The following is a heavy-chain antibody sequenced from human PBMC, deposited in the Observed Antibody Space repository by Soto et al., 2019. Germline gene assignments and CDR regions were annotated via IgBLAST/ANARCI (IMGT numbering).Heavy chain of an antibody. Sequence: QVQLQESGPGLVKPSQTLSLTCTVSGGSISSCDYYWSWIRQPPGKGLEWIGYIYYSGSTYYNPSLKSRVTIPVDTSKNQFSLKLSSVTAADTAVYYCAREIDYGDYNWFDPWGQGTLVTVSS. D-gene: IGHD4-17*01. CDR1: GGSISSCDYY. V-gene: IGHV4-30-4*01. CDR3: AREIDYGDYNWFDP. CDR2: IYYSGST. J-gene: IGHJ5*02.